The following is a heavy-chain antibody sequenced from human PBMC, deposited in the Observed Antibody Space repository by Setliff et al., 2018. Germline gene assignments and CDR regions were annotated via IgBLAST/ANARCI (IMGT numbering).Heavy chain of an antibody. CDR2: IHYSGST. CDR3: AKHDGRSSFDY. J-gene: IGHJ4*02. V-gene: IGHV4-39*01. CDR1: GGSISSGTYY. Sequence: KPSETLSLTCTVSGGSISSGTYYWGWIRQPPGKGLEWIGSIHYSGSTYYNPSLKGRVTVSVDTSKNQFSLKLSSVTAADTAVYYCAKHDGRSSFDYWGQGALVTVSS. D-gene: IGHD6-6*01.